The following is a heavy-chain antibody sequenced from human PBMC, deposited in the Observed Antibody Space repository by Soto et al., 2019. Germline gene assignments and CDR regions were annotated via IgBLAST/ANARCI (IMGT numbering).Heavy chain of an antibody. D-gene: IGHD3-16*01. J-gene: IGHJ4*02. Sequence: DLEESGGGLVKPGGSLRLSCTASGFIFSDYYMSWIRQAPGKGLEWVSDISNSGRITHHADSVEGRFTISRDNAKVSLYLQMNSLRPEDSAIYYCARDHGGGGLTLEYWGQGTLVTVSS. V-gene: IGHV3-11*01. CDR3: ARDHGGGGLTLEY. CDR1: GFIFSDYY. CDR2: ISNSGRIT.